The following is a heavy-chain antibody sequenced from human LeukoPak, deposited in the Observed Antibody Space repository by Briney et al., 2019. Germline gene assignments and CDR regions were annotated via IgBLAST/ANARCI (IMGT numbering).Heavy chain of an antibody. D-gene: IGHD5-24*01. J-gene: IGHJ4*02. V-gene: IGHV4-59*08. CDR1: GGSISSYY. CDR2: IYYSGST. Sequence: SETLSLTCTVSGGSISSYYWSWIRQPPGKGLEWIGYIYYSGSTNYNPSPKSRVTISVGTSKNQFSLKLSSVTAADTAVYYCARHALGRDGYNRLDYWGQGTLVTVSS. CDR3: ARHALGRDGYNRLDY.